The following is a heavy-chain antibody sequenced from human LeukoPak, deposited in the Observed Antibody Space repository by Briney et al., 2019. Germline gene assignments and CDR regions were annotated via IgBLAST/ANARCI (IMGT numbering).Heavy chain of an antibody. D-gene: IGHD2-2*03. V-gene: IGHV4-59*01. Sequence: PSETLSLTCTVSGGSISSYHWSWIRQPPGKGLEWIGYIYYSGSTNYNPSLESRVTISVDTSKNQFSLKLSSVTAADTAVYYCARDRGRIGYCSSTSCPEKDAFDIWGQGTMVTVSS. CDR1: GGSISSYH. J-gene: IGHJ3*02. CDR2: IYYSGST. CDR3: ARDRGRIGYCSSTSCPEKDAFDI.